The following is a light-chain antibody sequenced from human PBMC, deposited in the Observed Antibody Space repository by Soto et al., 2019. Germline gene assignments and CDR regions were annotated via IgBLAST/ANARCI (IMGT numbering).Light chain of an antibody. CDR1: QSISYY. CDR3: QQSYSSLRT. J-gene: IGKJ1*01. CDR2: AAS. V-gene: IGKV1-39*01. Sequence: DIQMTQSPSSLSASVGDRVTITCRASQSISYYLNWYQQKPGKAPRFLMHAASSLQSGVPSRFSGSGSVTQFTLTISNLQPEDFATYYCQQSYSSLRTFGQGTKVDIK.